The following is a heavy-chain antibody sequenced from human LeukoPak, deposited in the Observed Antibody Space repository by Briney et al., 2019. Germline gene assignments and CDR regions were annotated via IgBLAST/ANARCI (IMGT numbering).Heavy chain of an antibody. CDR2: INPNSGGT. CDR1: VYTFTGYY. J-gene: IGHJ4*02. CDR3: ARGDVSFYSSSFDY. V-gene: IGHV1-2*02. Sequence: GASVKVSCKASVYTFTGYYMHWVRQAPGQGLEWMGWINPNSGGTNYAQKFQGRVTMTRDTSISTAYMELSRLRSDDTAVCYCARGDVSFYSSSFDYWGQGTLVTVSS. D-gene: IGHD6-13*01.